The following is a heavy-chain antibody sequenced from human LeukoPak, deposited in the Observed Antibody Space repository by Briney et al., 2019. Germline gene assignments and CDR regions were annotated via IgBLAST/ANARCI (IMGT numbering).Heavy chain of an antibody. J-gene: IGHJ4*02. V-gene: IGHV3-21*01. Sequence: GGSLRLSCAASGFTFSSYAMSWVRQAPGKGLEWVSSISSSSSYIYYADSVKGRFTISRDNAKNSLYLQMNSLRAEDTAVYYCARIGFQRLPGIAVAGIGYWGQGTLVTVSS. CDR3: ARIGFQRLPGIAVAGIGY. CDR2: ISSSSSYI. CDR1: GFTFSSYA. D-gene: IGHD6-19*01.